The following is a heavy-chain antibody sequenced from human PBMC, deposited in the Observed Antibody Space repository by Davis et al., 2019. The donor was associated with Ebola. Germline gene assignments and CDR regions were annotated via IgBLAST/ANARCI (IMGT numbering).Heavy chain of an antibody. D-gene: IGHD1-7*01. CDR3: AKDGGNYPYWYFDL. J-gene: IGHJ2*01. V-gene: IGHV3-23*01. CDR2: ISGSGGST. Sequence: GESLKISCAASGFTFDDYTMHWVRQAPGKGLEWVSAISGSGGSTYYADSVKGRFTISRDNSRNTLYLQMNSLRAEDTAVYYCAKDGGNYPYWYFDLWGRGTLVTVSS. CDR1: GFTFDDYT.